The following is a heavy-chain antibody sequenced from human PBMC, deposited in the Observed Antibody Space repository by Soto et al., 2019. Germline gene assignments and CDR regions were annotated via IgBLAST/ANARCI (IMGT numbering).Heavy chain of an antibody. CDR3: ARISAGSSGPYFDY. Sequence: SGPTLVNPTQTLTLTCTFSGFSLSTSGMCVSWIRQPPGKALEWLARIDWDDDKYYSTSLKTRLTISKDTSKNQVVLTMTNMDPVDTATYYCARISAGSSGPYFDYWGQGTLVTVSS. V-gene: IGHV2-70*11. D-gene: IGHD6-13*01. CDR2: IDWDDDK. CDR1: GFSLSTSGMC. J-gene: IGHJ4*02.